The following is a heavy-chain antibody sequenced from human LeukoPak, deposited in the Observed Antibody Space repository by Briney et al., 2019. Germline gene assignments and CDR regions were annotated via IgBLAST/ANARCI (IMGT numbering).Heavy chain of an antibody. V-gene: IGHV1-69*05. Sequence: ASVKVSCKASGGTFSSYAISWVRQAPGQGLEWMGGIIPIFGTANYAQKFQGRVTMTRDMSTSTVYMELSSLRSEDTAIYYCAKEAVTIFGLVRTQTTKHPHRFDPWGQGTLVTVSS. J-gene: IGHJ5*02. CDR2: IIPIFGTA. D-gene: IGHD3-3*01. CDR3: AKEAVTIFGLVRTQTTKHPHRFDP. CDR1: GGTFSSYA.